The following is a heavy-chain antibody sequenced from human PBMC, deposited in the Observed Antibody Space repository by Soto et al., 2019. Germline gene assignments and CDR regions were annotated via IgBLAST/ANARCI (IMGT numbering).Heavy chain of an antibody. CDR1: VGTFTSYA. CDR2: IIPIFGTA. D-gene: IGHD2-15*01. J-gene: IGHJ4*02. CDR3: ARDRSDLGYCSGGGCDCFDH. Sequence: SVKVSCKSSVGTFTSYAMTWVRQAPGQGLEWMGGIIPIFGTANYAQKFQGRVTITADESTSTAYMELSSLRSEDTAVYYCARDRSDLGYCSGGGCDCFDHWGQGTLVTVSS. V-gene: IGHV1-69*13.